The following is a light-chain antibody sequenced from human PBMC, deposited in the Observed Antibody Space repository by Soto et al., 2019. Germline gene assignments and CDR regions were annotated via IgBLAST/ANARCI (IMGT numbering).Light chain of an antibody. Sequence: QSVLTQPPSVSAAPGQRVTISCSGGISNIGVNSVAWYQQFPGRAPRLLIFGNNQRPSAVPDRFSGAKSATSATLGITELQTADEADYYCAVWDDRLSAEMFGGGTKLTVL. CDR3: AVWDDRLSAEM. CDR2: GNN. V-gene: IGLV1-51*01. CDR1: ISNIGVNS. J-gene: IGLJ3*02.